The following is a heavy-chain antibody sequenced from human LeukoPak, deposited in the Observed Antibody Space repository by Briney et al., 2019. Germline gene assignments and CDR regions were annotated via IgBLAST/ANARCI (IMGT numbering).Heavy chain of an antibody. D-gene: IGHD3-22*01. CDR3: ARGDDAYYYDSSGYP. Sequence: ASVKVSCKASGYTFTGYYMHWMRQAPGQGLEWMGWINPNSGGTNYAQKFQGRFTMTRDTSISTAYMELSRLRSDDTAVYYCARGDDAYYYDSSGYPWGQGTLVTVSS. CDR2: INPNSGGT. J-gene: IGHJ5*02. V-gene: IGHV1-2*02. CDR1: GYTFTGYY.